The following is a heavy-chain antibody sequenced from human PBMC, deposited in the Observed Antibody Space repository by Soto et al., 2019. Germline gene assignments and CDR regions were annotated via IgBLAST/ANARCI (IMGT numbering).Heavy chain of an antibody. V-gene: IGHV3-23*01. D-gene: IGHD3-16*01. Sequence: EVQLLESGGDVVRPGGSLRLSCAASGFTFSSYAMGWVRQAPGKGLEWVAGVSRAGTYTFYADSVRGRFSISRDNSRDTVDPCINALRGDDTAVYFWVKYTVTEDLGESWGQGTLVSVSS. CDR3: VKYTVTEDLGES. CDR1: GFTFSSYA. J-gene: IGHJ5*02. CDR2: VSRAGTYT.